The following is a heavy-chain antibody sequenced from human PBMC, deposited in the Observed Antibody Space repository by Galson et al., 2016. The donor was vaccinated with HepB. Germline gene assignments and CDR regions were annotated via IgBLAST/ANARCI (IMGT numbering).Heavy chain of an antibody. CDR2: TSYDGSNK. Sequence: KGLEWVAVTSYDGSNKYYADSVKGRFTISRDNSKNTLYLQMNSLRAEDSAVYYCAKDITDLVVVIAAQHWGQGTLVTVSS. J-gene: IGHJ1*01. V-gene: IGHV3-30*18. CDR3: AKDITDLVVVIAAQH. D-gene: IGHD2-15*01.